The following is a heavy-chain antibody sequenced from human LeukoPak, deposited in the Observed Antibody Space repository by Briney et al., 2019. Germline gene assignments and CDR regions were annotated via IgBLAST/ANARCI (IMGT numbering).Heavy chain of an antibody. V-gene: IGHV3-23*01. CDR3: AKQSYARSLGE. CDR2: TNSCGTST. Sequence: GGSLRLSCAASGFTFSSNYMSWVRQAPGKGLEWISPTNSCGTSTYYAESVKGRFTISRDNSKNTLYLQMSSLRVEDTAVYYCAKQSYARSLGEGGPGTLVSVSS. J-gene: IGHJ4*02. D-gene: IGHD2-8*01. CDR1: GFTFSSNY.